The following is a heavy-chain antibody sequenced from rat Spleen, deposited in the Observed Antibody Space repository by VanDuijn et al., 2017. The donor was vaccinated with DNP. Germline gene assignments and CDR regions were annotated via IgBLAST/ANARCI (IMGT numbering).Heavy chain of an antibody. Sequence: EVQLMESGGGLVQPGRSLKLSCAASGFTFSNYDMAWVRQAPTKGLEWVATITYGGHFTYYRDSVKGRFTISRDNANSTLYLQMDSLRSEDTATYYCARHDGFDYWGQGVVVTVSS. J-gene: IGHJ2*01. CDR1: GFTFSNYD. CDR2: ITYGGHFT. V-gene: IGHV5-17*01. CDR3: ARHDGFDY.